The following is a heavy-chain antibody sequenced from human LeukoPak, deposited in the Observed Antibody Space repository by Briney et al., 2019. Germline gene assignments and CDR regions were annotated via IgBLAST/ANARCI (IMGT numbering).Heavy chain of an antibody. V-gene: IGHV3-20*04. Sequence: GGSLRLSCAASGFTFDDYGMSWVRQAPGKGLEWVSGINWNGGSTGYADSVKGRFTISRDNAKNSLYLQMNSLRAEDTALYYCARDPYYGSGSYAAFVIWGQGTMVTVSS. CDR2: INWNGGST. J-gene: IGHJ3*02. CDR3: ARDPYYGSGSYAAFVI. D-gene: IGHD3-10*01. CDR1: GFTFDDYG.